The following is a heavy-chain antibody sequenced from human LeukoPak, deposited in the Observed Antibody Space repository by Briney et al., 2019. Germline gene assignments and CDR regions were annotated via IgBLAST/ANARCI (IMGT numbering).Heavy chain of an antibody. CDR1: GFTFCNSW. CDR3: ASDSGIYRTFAY. D-gene: IGHD1-26*01. J-gene: IGHJ4*02. CDR2: INQDGSAK. Sequence: GGSLRHSCAASGFTFCNSWRSWVGQAPGKGLEWVANINQDGSAKYYVDSVAGRFTISRDNVKNSLYLQMNSLRAEDTAVYYCASDSGIYRTFAYWSQGTLVTVSS. V-gene: IGHV3-7*02.